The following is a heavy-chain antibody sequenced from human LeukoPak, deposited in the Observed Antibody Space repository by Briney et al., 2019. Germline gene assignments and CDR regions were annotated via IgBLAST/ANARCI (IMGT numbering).Heavy chain of an antibody. D-gene: IGHD2-2*01. CDR2: MNPNSGNT. Sequence: GASVKVSCKASGYTFTSYDINWVRQATGQGLEGMGWMNPNSGNTGYAQKFQGRVTMTRNTSISTAYMELSSLRSEDTAVYYCARGGGYCSSTSCQGFYWFDPWGQGTLVTVSS. CDR1: GYTFTSYD. V-gene: IGHV1-8*01. J-gene: IGHJ5*02. CDR3: ARGGGYCSSTSCQGFYWFDP.